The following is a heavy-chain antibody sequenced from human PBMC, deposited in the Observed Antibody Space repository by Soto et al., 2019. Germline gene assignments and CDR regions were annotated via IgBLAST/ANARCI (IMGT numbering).Heavy chain of an antibody. D-gene: IGHD3-10*01. CDR2: ISYSGST. Sequence: SETLSLTCTVSGVSISSGGYFWSWVRQHPGKGLEWIGYISYSGSTFSNPSLKGRVALSTDTSKNQFSLKLTSVTAADTAVYYCARTVRGPYGMDVWGQGTTVTVSS. CDR3: ARTVRGPYGMDV. J-gene: IGHJ6*02. CDR1: GVSISSGGYF. V-gene: IGHV4-31*03.